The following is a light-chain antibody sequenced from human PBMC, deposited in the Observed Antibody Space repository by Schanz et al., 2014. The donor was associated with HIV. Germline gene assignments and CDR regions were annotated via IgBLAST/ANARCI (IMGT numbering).Light chain of an antibody. Sequence: ETVLTQSPGSLSLSPGERVTLSCRASQSVGNSLAWYQQKSGQAPRLLIYGASTRATGVPARFSGGGSGTEFTLTISRLQSEDFAVYYCQQYGTSLITFGQGTRLEI. CDR2: GAS. J-gene: IGKJ5*01. CDR1: QSVGNS. V-gene: IGKV3-15*01. CDR3: QQYGTSLIT.